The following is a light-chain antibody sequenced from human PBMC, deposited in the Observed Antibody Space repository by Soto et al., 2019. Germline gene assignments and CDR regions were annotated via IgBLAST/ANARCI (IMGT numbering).Light chain of an antibody. CDR2: GAS. J-gene: IGKJ1*01. Sequence: EIVMTQSPATLSVSPGKRATLSCRASQSISSDLAWYQQKPCQPPSLLIYGASTRATGIPVRFSGSGSGTEFTLSISSLQFEDFAVYYCQQVYRGWMFGQGTQVEIE. CDR1: QSISSD. V-gene: IGKV3-15*01. CDR3: QQVYRGWM.